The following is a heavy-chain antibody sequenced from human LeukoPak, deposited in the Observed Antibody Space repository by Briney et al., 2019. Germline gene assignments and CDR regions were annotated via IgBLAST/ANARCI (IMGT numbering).Heavy chain of an antibody. CDR3: ASYSGSYLGDAFDI. CDR1: GFTFDDYA. V-gene: IGHV3-21*01. Sequence: GGSLRLSCAASGFTFDDYAMHWVRQAPGKGLEWVSSISSSSSYIYYADSVKGRFTISRDDAKNSLYLQMNSLRAEDTAVYYCASYSGSYLGDAFDIWGQGTMVTVSS. D-gene: IGHD1-26*01. J-gene: IGHJ3*02. CDR2: ISSSSSYI.